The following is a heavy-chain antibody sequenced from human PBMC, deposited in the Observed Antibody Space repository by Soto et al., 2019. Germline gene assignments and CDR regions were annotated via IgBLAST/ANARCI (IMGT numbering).Heavy chain of an antibody. V-gene: IGHV4-31*03. CDR1: GGSISSGGYY. Sequence: QVQLQESGPGLVKPSQTLSLTCTVSGGSISSGGYYWSWIRQHPGKGLEWIGYIYYSGSTYYNPSLKSRVTISVDTSKNQFSLKLSSVTAADTAVYYCARGSHGHSSGLPSPGYYFDYWGQGTLVTVSS. CDR2: IYYSGST. J-gene: IGHJ4*02. D-gene: IGHD3-22*01. CDR3: ARGSHGHSSGLPSPGYYFDY.